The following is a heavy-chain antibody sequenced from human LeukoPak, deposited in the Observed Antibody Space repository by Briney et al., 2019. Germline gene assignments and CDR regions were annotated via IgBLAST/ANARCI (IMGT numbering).Heavy chain of an antibody. CDR1: GFTFSNAW. V-gene: IGHV3-15*01. CDR3: TQYHNPQGIYGDYAVPGAFDI. CDR2: IKSKTDGGTT. Sequence: GGSLRLSCAASGFTFSNAWMSWVRQAPGKGLEWVGRIKSKTDGGTTDYAAPVKGRFTISRDDSKNTLYLQMNSLKTEDTAVYYCTQYHNPQGIYGDYAVPGAFDIWGQGTMVTVSS. D-gene: IGHD4-17*01. J-gene: IGHJ3*02.